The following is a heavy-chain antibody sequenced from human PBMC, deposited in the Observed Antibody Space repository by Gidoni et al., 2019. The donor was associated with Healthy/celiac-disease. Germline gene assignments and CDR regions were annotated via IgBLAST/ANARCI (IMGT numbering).Heavy chain of an antibody. CDR2: IYYDGGT. Sequence: QVQLQESGPRLVKPSETLSRTGTVSGGSVSGYSWSWIRQPPGKVMEWIGYIYYDGGTDYNPSLKSRVTISVDTSKNQFSLKLNSVTAADTAVYYCARRRYTGYVIFDSWGQGTLVTVSS. J-gene: IGHJ4*02. D-gene: IGHD5-12*01. V-gene: IGHV4-59*08. CDR1: GGSVSGYS. CDR3: ARRRYTGYVIFDS.